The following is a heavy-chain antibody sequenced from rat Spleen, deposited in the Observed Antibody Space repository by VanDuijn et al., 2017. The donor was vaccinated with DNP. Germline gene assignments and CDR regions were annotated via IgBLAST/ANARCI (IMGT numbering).Heavy chain of an antibody. CDR3: ARWNSGHFDY. Sequence: EVQLVESGGGLVQPGRSLKLSCAASGFTFSDYYMAWVRQAPKKGLEWVATISYDGTRTYYRDSVKGRFTISRDNAKSTLYLQMDSLRSEDTATYYCARWNSGHFDYWGQGVMVPVSS. J-gene: IGHJ2*01. CDR2: ISYDGTRT. V-gene: IGHV5-7*01. CDR1: GFTFSDYY. D-gene: IGHD4-3*01.